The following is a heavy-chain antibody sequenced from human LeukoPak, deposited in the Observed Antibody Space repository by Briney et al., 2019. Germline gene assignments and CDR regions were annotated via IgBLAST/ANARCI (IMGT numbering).Heavy chain of an antibody. CDR3: ARALLLWFGQTQGGYYFGY. CDR2: IYPRDSDT. D-gene: IGHD3-10*01. J-gene: IGHJ4*02. V-gene: IGHV5-51*01. Sequence: GESLKISCKGSGYSFTSYWIGWVRQMPGKGLEWMGIIYPRDSDTRYSPSFQGQVTISADKSISTAYLQWSSLKASDTAMYYCARALLLWFGQTQGGYYFGYWGQGTLVTVSS. CDR1: GYSFTSYW.